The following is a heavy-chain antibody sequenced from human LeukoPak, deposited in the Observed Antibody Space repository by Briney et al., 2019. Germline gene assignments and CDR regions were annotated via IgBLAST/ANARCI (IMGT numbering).Heavy chain of an antibody. CDR1: GYTFTGYY. D-gene: IGHD3-10*01. V-gene: IGHV1-2*02. CDR2: INPNSGGT. Sequence: GASVKVSCKASGYTFTGYYMHWVRHAPGQGLEWMGWINPNSGGTNYAQKFQGRVTMTRDTSISTAYMELSRLRSDDTAVYYCARDTVVRGVIADWFDPWGQGTLVTVSS. CDR3: ARDTVVRGVIADWFDP. J-gene: IGHJ5*02.